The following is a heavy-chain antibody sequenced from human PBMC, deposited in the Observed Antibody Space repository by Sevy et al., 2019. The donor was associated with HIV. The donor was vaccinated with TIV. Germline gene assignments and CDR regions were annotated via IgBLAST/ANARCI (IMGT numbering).Heavy chain of an antibody. CDR2: INHRGST. CDR1: GGSFSDYY. D-gene: IGHD6-19*01. CDR3: VRGGSSGWPYFFDY. J-gene: IGHJ4*02. Sequence: WETLSLTCAVYGGSFSDYYWSWIRQSPGKGLEWIGEINHRGSTNYNPSLKSRVTISVDTSKSQFSLKLSSVTAADTAVYYCVRGGSSGWPYFFDYWGQGTLVTVSS. V-gene: IGHV4-34*01.